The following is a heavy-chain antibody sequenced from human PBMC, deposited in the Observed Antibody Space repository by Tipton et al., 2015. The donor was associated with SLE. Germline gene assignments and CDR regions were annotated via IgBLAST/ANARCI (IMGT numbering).Heavy chain of an antibody. CDR2: AWYDGSRE. J-gene: IGHJ3*02. Sequence: SLRLSCAASGFTFSSYSMNWVRQAPGKGLEWVAAAWYDGSREYYADSVKGRFTISRDNSENTLSLQMNSLRVEDTAVYYCARDRDLWSGNDAFDIWGQGTMVTVSS. CDR1: GFTFSSYS. CDR3: ARDRDLWSGNDAFDI. D-gene: IGHD3-3*01. V-gene: IGHV3-33*08.